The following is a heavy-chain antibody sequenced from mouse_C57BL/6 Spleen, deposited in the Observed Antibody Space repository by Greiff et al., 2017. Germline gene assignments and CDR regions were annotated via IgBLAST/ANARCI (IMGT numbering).Heavy chain of an antibody. CDR3: ARANWGYYYAMDY. V-gene: IGHV5-4*01. CDR2: ISDGGSYT. D-gene: IGHD4-1*01. CDR1: GFTFSSYA. J-gene: IGHJ4*01. Sequence: EVQLVESGGGLVKPGGSLKLSCAASGFTFSSYAMSWVRQTPEKRLEWVATISDGGSYTYYPDNVKGRFTISRDNAKNNLYLQMSHLKSEDTAMYYCARANWGYYYAMDYWGQVTSVTVSS.